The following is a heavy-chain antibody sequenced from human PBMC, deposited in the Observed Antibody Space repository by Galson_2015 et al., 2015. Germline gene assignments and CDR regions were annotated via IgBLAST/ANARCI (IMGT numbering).Heavy chain of an antibody. J-gene: IGHJ5*02. D-gene: IGHD6-13*01. CDR1: GYTFTSYY. CDR2: INPSGGST. V-gene: IGHV1-46*01. CDR3: ARLAAAGTLWFDP. Sequence: SVKVSCKASGYTFTSYYMHWVRQAPGQGLEWMGIINPSGGSTSYAQKFQGRVTMTRDTSTSTVYMELSSLRSEDTAVYYCARLAAAGTLWFDPWGQGTLVTVSS.